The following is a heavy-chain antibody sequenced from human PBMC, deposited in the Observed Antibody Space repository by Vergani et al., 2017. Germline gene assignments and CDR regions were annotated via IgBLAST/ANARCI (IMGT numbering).Heavy chain of an antibody. J-gene: IGHJ4*02. CDR3: ARAEFSTNYYGQSYYFDF. D-gene: IGHD3-22*01. CDR2: VYFTGST. CDR1: GASIHSRYY. V-gene: IGHV4-4*07. Sequence: QVQLQESGPGLVKPSQTLSLTCRVSGASIHSRYYWSWVRQPAGKGLQWIGRVYFTGSTNYNPSLGSRVSLSIDTSKNQFSLKLHSVSADDTAVYFCARAEFSTNYYGQSYYFDFWGQGSPVTVSA.